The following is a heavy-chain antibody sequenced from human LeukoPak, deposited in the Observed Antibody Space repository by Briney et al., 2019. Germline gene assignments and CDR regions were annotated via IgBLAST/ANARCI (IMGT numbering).Heavy chain of an antibody. V-gene: IGHV3-7*01. CDR2: INQGGSVK. CDR1: GFTFRSYW. Sequence: GGPLRLSCAASGFTFRSYWMSWVRQAPGKRLEWVANINQGGSVKYYVDSVKGRFTISRDDAKNSLYVQMNSLRDEDTAVYYCARVGYSGWNLEYWGQGTLVTVSS. CDR3: ARVGYSGWNLEY. J-gene: IGHJ4*02. D-gene: IGHD5-12*01.